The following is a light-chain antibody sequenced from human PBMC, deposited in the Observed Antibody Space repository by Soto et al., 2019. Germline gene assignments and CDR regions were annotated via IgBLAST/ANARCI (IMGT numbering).Light chain of an antibody. Sequence: HSVLTQPASVSGSPGQSITISCTGTSSDVGGYNYVSWYQHHPGKAPKLIIYDVSNRPSGVSIRFSGSKSDNTASLTISGLQPEDEADYHCSSYTTSNTRQIVFGTGTKLNVL. CDR1: SSDVGGYNY. V-gene: IGLV2-14*03. CDR3: SSYTTSNTRQIV. J-gene: IGLJ1*01. CDR2: DVS.